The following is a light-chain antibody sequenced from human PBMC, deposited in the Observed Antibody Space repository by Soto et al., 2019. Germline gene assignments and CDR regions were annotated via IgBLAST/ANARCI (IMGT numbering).Light chain of an antibody. Sequence: EIVLTQSPGTLSLSPGERATLSCRASQSVSSSYLAWYQQKPGQAPRLLIYGASSRATGIPDRFSGSGSGTDFTLTISRLEHEHFAVYYCQQYGSSPLTFGAAPKVDIK. J-gene: IGKJ4*01. CDR3: QQYGSSPLT. CDR1: QSVSSSY. V-gene: IGKV3-20*01. CDR2: GAS.